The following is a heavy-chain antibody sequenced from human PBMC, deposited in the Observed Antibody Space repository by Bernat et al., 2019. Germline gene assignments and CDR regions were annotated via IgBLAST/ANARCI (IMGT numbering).Heavy chain of an antibody. Sequence: QVQLVQSGAEVKKPGASVKVSCKVSGYTLTELSMHWVRQAPGKGLEWMGGFDPEDGETIYAQQFQGRGTMTRDTATDTAYMELSSLRSEDTAVYYCATEQYQNTSPERITYWYFDLWGRGTLVTVSS. J-gene: IGHJ2*01. CDR3: ATEQYQNTSPERITYWYFDL. D-gene: IGHD2-2*01. CDR1: GYTLTELS. CDR2: FDPEDGET. V-gene: IGHV1-24*01.